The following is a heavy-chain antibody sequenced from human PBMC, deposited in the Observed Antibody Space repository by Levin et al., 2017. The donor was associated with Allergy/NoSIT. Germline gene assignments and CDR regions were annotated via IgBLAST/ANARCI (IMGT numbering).Heavy chain of an antibody. D-gene: IGHD6-6*01. CDR3: ARKYPQYGMDG. Sequence: PGGSLRLSCAASGFTFSRYDMQWVRQATGKGPEWVSGIGSGGDTHYSASVKGRFTISRENAKNSLYLQMTSLTAGDTAVYYCARKYPQYGMDGWGQGTTVTVSS. CDR2: IGSGGDT. CDR1: GFTFSRYD. V-gene: IGHV3-13*01. J-gene: IGHJ6*02.